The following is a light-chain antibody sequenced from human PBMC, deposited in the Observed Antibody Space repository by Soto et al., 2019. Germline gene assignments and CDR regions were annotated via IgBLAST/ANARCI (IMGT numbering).Light chain of an antibody. CDR3: QQYHTSPAWT. V-gene: IGKV3-20*01. J-gene: IGKJ1*01. Sequence: EIVLTQSPGTLSLSPGERATLSCRASQSVTSSYLAWYQQKPGQTPRLLIYGASTRATGIPDRFSGSGSGTDFTLTISRLDPEDFAVYYCQQYHTSPAWTFGQGTKVDIK. CDR1: QSVTSSY. CDR2: GAS.